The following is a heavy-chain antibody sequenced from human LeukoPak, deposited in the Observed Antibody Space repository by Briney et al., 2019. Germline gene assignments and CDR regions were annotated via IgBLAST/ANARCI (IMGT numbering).Heavy chain of an antibody. CDR1: GYTFTGYY. CDR3: ARESARGAFDI. CDR2: INPNSGGT. D-gene: IGHD3-3*01. V-gene: IGHV1-2*02. J-gene: IGHJ3*02. Sequence: ASVKVSCKASGYTFTGYYMHWVRRAPGQGLEWMGWINPNSGGTNYAQKFQVRVTMTRDTSISTAYMELSRLRSDDTAVYYCARESARGAFDIWGQGTMVTVSS.